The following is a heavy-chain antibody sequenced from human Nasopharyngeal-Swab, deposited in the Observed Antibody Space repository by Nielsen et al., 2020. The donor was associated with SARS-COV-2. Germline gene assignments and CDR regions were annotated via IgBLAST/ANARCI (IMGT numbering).Heavy chain of an antibody. CDR1: GFTFDDYA. V-gene: IGHV3-9*01. CDR2: ITWNSGV. J-gene: IGHJ4*02. D-gene: IGHD5-18*01. CDR3: AKARRTDTYGYECFDS. Sequence: GGSLRLSCETSGFTFDDYAMHWVRQAPGKGLEWVSGITWNSGVAYTDSVKGRFTISRDNAKNSLYLQMNSLRPEDTALYYCAKARRTDTYGYECFDSWGQGTLVTVSS.